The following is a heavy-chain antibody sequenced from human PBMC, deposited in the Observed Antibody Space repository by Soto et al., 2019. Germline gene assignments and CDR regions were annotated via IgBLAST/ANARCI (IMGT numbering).Heavy chain of an antibody. CDR3: ERKKAGAGTTFDY. CDR1: GYTFTSYD. Sequence: ASVKVSCKASGYTFTSYDFNWVRQATGQGLEWMGWMNPNSGNTGYAQKFQGRVTMTRNTSISTAYMELSSLRSEDTAVYYCERKKAGAGTTFDYWGQGTLVTV. D-gene: IGHD6-19*01. CDR2: MNPNSGNT. V-gene: IGHV1-8*01. J-gene: IGHJ4*02.